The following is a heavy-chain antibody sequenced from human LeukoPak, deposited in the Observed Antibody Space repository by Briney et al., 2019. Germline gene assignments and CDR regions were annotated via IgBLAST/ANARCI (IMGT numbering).Heavy chain of an antibody. Sequence: SQTLSLTCTVSGGSISSGDYYWSWIRQPPGKGLEWIGYIYYSGGTYYNPSLKSRVTISVDTSKNQFSLKLSSVTAADTAVYYCARVSDYYDSSGYQRATSDWFDPWGQGTLVTVSS. J-gene: IGHJ5*02. CDR3: ARVSDYYDSSGYQRATSDWFDP. CDR1: GGSISSGDYY. V-gene: IGHV4-30-4*08. CDR2: IYYSGGT. D-gene: IGHD3-22*01.